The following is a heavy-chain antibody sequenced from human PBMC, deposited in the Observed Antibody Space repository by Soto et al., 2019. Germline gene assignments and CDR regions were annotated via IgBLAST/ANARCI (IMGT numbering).Heavy chain of an antibody. Sequence: QVQLVQSGAEVKKPGSSVKVSCKASGGTFSSYTISWVRQAPGQGLEWMGRNIPILGISNYAQKFQGRVTITADKSTSTAYMELSSLRSEDTALYYCATMITGTNYSYYGMDVWGQGTTVTVSS. CDR2: NIPILGIS. D-gene: IGHD1-7*01. CDR3: ATMITGTNYSYYGMDV. J-gene: IGHJ6*02. CDR1: GGTFSSYT. V-gene: IGHV1-69*02.